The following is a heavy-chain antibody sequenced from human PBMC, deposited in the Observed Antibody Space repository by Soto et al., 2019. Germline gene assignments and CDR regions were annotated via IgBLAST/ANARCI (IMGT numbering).Heavy chain of an antibody. V-gene: IGHV4-39*01. CDR1: GGSISSGDSY. CDR3: AKTFCTTAGCQTTVFDY. J-gene: IGHJ4*02. CDR2: ISVSGSA. D-gene: IGHD2-8*01. Sequence: SETLSLTCTVSGGSISSGDSYWAWIRQPPGKGLEWIGTISVSGSAYYNPSLKSRVTISADTSKNQFSLRLSSVTASDTAIYYCAKTFCTTAGCQTTVFDYWGQGALVTLSS.